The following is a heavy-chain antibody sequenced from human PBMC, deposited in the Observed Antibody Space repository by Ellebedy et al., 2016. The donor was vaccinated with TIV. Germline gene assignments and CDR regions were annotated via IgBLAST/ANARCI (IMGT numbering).Heavy chain of an antibody. CDR1: GFTFSSYW. CDR2: VKQDGNEK. V-gene: IGHV3-7*03. CDR3: TGGYAFDS. Sequence: GESLKISCAASGFTFSSYWMTWVRQAPGKGLEWVANVKQDGNEKHYVDSVRGRFTISRDNAKNSVYLQMNSLRPEDTAVYYCTGGYAFDSWGQGTMVTVSS. J-gene: IGHJ3*02.